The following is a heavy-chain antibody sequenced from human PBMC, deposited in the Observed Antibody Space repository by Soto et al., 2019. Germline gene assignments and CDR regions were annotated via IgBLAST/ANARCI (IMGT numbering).Heavy chain of an antibody. CDR2: IYYSGST. J-gene: IGHJ6*02. CDR3: ARATRHYDFWSGVGGRYYYGMDV. CDR1: GGSISSGGYY. Sequence: SETLSLTCTVSGGSISSGGYYWSWIRQHPGKGLEWIGYIYYSGSTYYNPSLKSRVTISVDTSKNQFSLKLSSVTAADTAVYYCARATRHYDFWSGVGGRYYYGMDVWGQGTTVTVSS. V-gene: IGHV4-31*03. D-gene: IGHD3-3*01.